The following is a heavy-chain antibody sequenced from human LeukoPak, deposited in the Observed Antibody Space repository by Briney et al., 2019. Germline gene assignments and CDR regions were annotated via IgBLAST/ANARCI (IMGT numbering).Heavy chain of an antibody. CDR3: ARGGYSGLYTYYMDV. CDR2: IKQDGSEK. Sequence: GGSLRLSCAASGFTFRSYAMSWVRQAPGKGLEWVANIKQDGSEKYYVDSVKGRFTTSRDNAKNSLYLQMNSLRAEDTAVYYCARGGYSGLYTYYMDVWGKGTTVTISS. V-gene: IGHV3-7*01. D-gene: IGHD5-12*01. CDR1: GFTFRSYA. J-gene: IGHJ6*03.